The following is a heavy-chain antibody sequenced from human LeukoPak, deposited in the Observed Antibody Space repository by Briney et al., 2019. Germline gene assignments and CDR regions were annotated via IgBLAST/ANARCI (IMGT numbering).Heavy chain of an antibody. CDR2: IYYSGST. V-gene: IGHV4-30-4*01. Sequence: SETLSLTCTVSGGSISSGDYYWSWIRQPPGKGLEWIGYIYYSGSTYYNPSLKSRVTISVDTSKNQFSLKLSSVTAADTAVYYCARKGGPTYYYDSSGYYSWFDPWGQGTLVTVSS. D-gene: IGHD3-22*01. CDR1: GGSISSGDYY. CDR3: ARKGGPTYYYDSSGYYSWFDP. J-gene: IGHJ5*02.